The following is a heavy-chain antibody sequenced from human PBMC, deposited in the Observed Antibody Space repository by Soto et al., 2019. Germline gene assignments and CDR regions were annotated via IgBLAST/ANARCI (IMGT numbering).Heavy chain of an antibody. V-gene: IGHV1-24*01. CDR1: GYTLTELS. J-gene: IGHJ4*02. D-gene: IGHD6-19*01. Sequence: ASVKVSCKVSGYTLTELSMHWVRQAPGKGLEWMGGFDPEDGETIYAQKFKGRVTMTEDTSTDTAYMELSNLKSEDTAVYYCATAAGYSSGWFDYWGQGTLVTVSS. CDR2: FDPEDGET. CDR3: ATAAGYSSGWFDY.